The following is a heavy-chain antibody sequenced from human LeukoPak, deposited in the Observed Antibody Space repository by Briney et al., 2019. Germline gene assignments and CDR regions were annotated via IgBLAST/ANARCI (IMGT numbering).Heavy chain of an antibody. CDR2: IIPIFGTA. CDR3: ARGPPKGYYSSTRCYFPFDP. J-gene: IGHJ5*01. D-gene: IGHD2-2*01. V-gene: IGHV1-69*05. Sequence: ASVKVSCKAAGGTFSSYAISWVRQAPGQGLEWMGGIIPIFGTANYAQKFQGRGTITTDESTSTAYMQLRSPASEGTAVYYCARGPPKGYYSSTRCYFPFDPWGQGTLVTVSS. CDR1: GGTFSSYA.